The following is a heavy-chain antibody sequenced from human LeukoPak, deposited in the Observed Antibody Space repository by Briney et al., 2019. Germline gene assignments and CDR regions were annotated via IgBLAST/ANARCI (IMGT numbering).Heavy chain of an antibody. Sequence: PGGSLRLSCAASGXTVSSYYVSWVRQAPGEGLEWVSVIYSGGTTFYADSVKGRFTLSRDNSKNTLYLQMNSLRAEDTAVYYCARDRRSRDYGDLRVYYYGMDVWGQGTTVTVSS. J-gene: IGHJ6*02. CDR3: ARDRRSRDYGDLRVYYYGMDV. D-gene: IGHD4-17*01. CDR1: GXTVSSYY. CDR2: IYSGGTT. V-gene: IGHV3-53*01.